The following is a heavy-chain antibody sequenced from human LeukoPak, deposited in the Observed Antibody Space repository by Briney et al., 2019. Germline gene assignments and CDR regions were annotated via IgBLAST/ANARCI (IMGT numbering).Heavy chain of an antibody. CDR2: ILGSGGST. V-gene: IGHV3-23*01. CDR1: GFTFSSYA. Sequence: PGGSLRLSCAASGFTFSSYAMSWVRQAPGKGLECVSGILGSGGSTFFADSLKGRFTVSRDNSKNTLCLHMNSLGADDTAVYYCAKDRVQGSWYFDLWGRGTLVTVSS. J-gene: IGHJ2*01. CDR3: AKDRVQGSWYFDL. D-gene: IGHD3-10*01.